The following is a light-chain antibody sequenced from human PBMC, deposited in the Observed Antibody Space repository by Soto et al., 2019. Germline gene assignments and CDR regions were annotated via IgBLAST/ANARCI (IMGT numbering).Light chain of an antibody. CDR3: QQVNSYPIT. Sequence: DIQLTQSPSLLSASVGDRVTITCRASQGITTYLAWYQQKPGKAPNLLIYAASSLQSGVPSRFSGSGSGTEFTLTISSLQPEDFATYYCQQVNSYPITFGQGTRLEIK. J-gene: IGKJ5*01. CDR2: AAS. V-gene: IGKV1-9*01. CDR1: QGITTY.